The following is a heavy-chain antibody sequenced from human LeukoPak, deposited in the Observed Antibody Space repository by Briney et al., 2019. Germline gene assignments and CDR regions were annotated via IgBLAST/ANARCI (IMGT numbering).Heavy chain of an antibody. D-gene: IGHD6-19*01. CDR2: TSYNGNT. V-gene: IGHV1-18*04. J-gene: IGHJ4*02. CDR1: GYTFSNYG. Sequence: EASVKVSCKASGYTFSNYGISWVRHAPGLGLEWMGWTSYNGNTNYAQKFQDRVTMTTDTSTTTAYMELRSLESDDTAVYYCARHSGSGWQALGYWGQGTLVTVSS. CDR3: ARHSGSGWQALGY.